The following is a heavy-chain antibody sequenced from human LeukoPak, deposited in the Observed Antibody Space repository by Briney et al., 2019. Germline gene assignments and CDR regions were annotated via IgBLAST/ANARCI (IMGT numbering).Heavy chain of an antibody. CDR1: GGSISSYY. D-gene: IGHD4-17*01. CDR2: IYYSGST. Sequence: SETLSLTCTVSGGSISSYYWSWIRQPPGKGLEWIGYIYYSGSTNYNPSLKSRVTISVDTSKNQFSLKLSSVTAADTAVYYCARGRSDYGDYVGYWGQGTLVTVSS. J-gene: IGHJ4*02. V-gene: IGHV4-59*01. CDR3: ARGRSDYGDYVGY.